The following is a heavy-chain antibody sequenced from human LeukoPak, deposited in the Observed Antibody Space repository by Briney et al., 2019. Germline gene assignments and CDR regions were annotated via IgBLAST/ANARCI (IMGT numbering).Heavy chain of an antibody. CDR1: GGSISSYY. CDR2: IYGTGTI. Sequence: SETLSLTCTVSGGSISSYYWSWIRQPAGKGLEWIGRIYGTGTITYNPSLQSRVTISVDTSKNQFSLKLSSVTAADTAVYYCARRGYYYYYMDVWGKGTTVTISS. V-gene: IGHV4-4*07. CDR3: ARRGYYYYYMDV. J-gene: IGHJ6*03.